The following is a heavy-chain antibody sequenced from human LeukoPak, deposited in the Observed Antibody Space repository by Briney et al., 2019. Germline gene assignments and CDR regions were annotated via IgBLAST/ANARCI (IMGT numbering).Heavy chain of an antibody. CDR1: GFTVSSNY. D-gene: IGHD3-16*01. CDR3: ARGYGPYYGPIDY. Sequence: PGGSLRLSCAASGFTVSSNYMSWVRQAPGKGLEWASVIYSGGSTYYADSVKGRFTISRDNSKNTLYLQMYSLRAEDTAVYYCARGYGPYYGPIDYWGQGTLVTVSS. CDR2: IYSGGST. V-gene: IGHV3-53*01. J-gene: IGHJ4*02.